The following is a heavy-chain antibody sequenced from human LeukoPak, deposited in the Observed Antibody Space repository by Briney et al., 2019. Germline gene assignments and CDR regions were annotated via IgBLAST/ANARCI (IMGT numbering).Heavy chain of an antibody. D-gene: IGHD2-2*01. CDR3: ARDTNQYCSSTSCYFGAGFDP. J-gene: IGHJ5*02. CDR1: GRYISSYY. Sequence: SETLSLTCSVWGRYISSYYWSWIRQPPGKGLEWIGCIYYSGSTNYNPSLKSRVTISVDTSKNQFSLKLSSVTAADTAVHYCARDTNQYCSSTSCYFGAGFDPWGQGTLVTVSS. V-gene: IGHV4-59*01. CDR2: IYYSGST.